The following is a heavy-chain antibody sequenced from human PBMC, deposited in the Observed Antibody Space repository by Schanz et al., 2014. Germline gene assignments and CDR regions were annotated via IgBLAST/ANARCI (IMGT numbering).Heavy chain of an antibody. Sequence: QVQLVQSGAEVKKPGASVKVSCKASGYTFTSHGISWVRQAPGQGLEWMGWITAYNGDTNYALKLQGRVTMTADTSTSTAYMDLRSLRSDDTAVYYCAREVGLYDRGWFDPWGQGTTVTVSA. CDR3: AREVGLYDRGWFDP. J-gene: IGHJ5*01. D-gene: IGHD3-22*01. CDR1: GYTFTSHG. CDR2: ITAYNGDT. V-gene: IGHV1-18*01.